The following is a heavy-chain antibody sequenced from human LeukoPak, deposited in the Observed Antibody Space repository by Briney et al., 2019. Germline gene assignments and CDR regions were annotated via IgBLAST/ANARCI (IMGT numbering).Heavy chain of an antibody. D-gene: IGHD4-17*01. J-gene: IGHJ6*02. Sequence: SETLSLTCTVSGGSISSSSYYWGWIRQPPGKGLEWIGSIYYSGSTYYNPSLKSRVTISVDTSKNQFSLKLSSVTAADTAVYYCASDLRAYGMDVWGQGTTVTVSS. CDR3: ASDLRAYGMDV. CDR2: IYYSGST. V-gene: IGHV4-39*01. CDR1: GGSISSSSYY.